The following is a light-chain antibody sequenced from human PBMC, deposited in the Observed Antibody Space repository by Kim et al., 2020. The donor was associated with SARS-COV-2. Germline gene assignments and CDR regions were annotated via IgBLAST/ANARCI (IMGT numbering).Light chain of an antibody. CDR1: QSISSN. CDR3: QQYNNWPLT. V-gene: IGKV3-15*01. Sequence: VSPGERATLACRASQSISSNLAWYQHKPGQAPRLLSHGASTRATDIPARFSGSGSGTEFTLTMSSLQSEDFAIYYCQQYNNWPLTFGGGTKVDIK. CDR2: GAS. J-gene: IGKJ4*01.